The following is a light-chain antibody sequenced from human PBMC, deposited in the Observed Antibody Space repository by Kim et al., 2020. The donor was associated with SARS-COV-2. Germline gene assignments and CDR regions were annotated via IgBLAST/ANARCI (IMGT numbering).Light chain of an antibody. CDR2: GAS. Sequence: VSPGQRPPISCSASQSVSSNVAWYPQKPGQAPRLLIYGASPRATGIPARFSGSGSGTEFTLTIRSLQSEDFAVYYCQQYNNWPYTFGQGTNLEI. CDR3: QQYNNWPYT. CDR1: QSVSSN. J-gene: IGKJ2*01. V-gene: IGKV3-15*01.